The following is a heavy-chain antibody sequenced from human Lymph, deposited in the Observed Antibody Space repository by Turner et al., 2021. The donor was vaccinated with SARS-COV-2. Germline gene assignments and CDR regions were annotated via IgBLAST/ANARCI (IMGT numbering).Heavy chain of an antibody. V-gene: IGHV3-15*01. CDR2: IKSKTDGGTT. CDR1: GFTFSNAW. D-gene: IGHD2-15*01. CDR3: TLGYCSGGTCYPWSSQIPIFDY. Sequence: EVQLVESGGGLVEPGGSLRLSCAASGFTFSNAWMGWVSQTPGKGLEWVGRIKSKTDGGTTDYAAPVKGRFIISRDDSKDTLYLQMNSLKIEDTAVYYWTLGYCSGGTCYPWSSQIPIFDYWGQGTLVAVSS. J-gene: IGHJ4*02.